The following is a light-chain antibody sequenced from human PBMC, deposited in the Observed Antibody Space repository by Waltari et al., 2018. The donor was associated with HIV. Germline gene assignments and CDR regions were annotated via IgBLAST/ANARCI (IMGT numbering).Light chain of an antibody. CDR2: WAS. V-gene: IGKV4-1*01. Sequence: DIVMTQSPDSLAVSLGERATINCKSSQSLLYSSDNKNYLAWYQQKPGQPPKLLIYWASTRESGVPDRFSGSGSGTDFTLSIRGLQAEDVAVYFCQQYYTTPDTFGPGTKVDIK. CDR3: QQYYTTPDT. CDR1: QSLLYSSDNKNY. J-gene: IGKJ3*01.